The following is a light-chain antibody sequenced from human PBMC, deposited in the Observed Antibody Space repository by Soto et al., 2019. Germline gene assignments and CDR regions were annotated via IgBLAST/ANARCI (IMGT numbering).Light chain of an antibody. J-gene: IGKJ4*01. V-gene: IGKV3-15*01. Sequence: ELVMTQSPATLSMSPGERATLSCRASQSISTKVAWYQQKPGQAPRLLIYGASTRATGVPARFSGSGSGTEFTLNISSLHSEHFAVYYCQQYNSWPLTFGGGTNVEIK. CDR1: QSISTK. CDR3: QQYNSWPLT. CDR2: GAS.